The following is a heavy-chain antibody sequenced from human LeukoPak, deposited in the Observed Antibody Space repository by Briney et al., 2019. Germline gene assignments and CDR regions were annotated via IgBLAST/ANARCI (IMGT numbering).Heavy chain of an antibody. CDR1: GYTFTSYG. D-gene: IGHD1-20*01. J-gene: IGHJ3*02. CDR2: ISAYNGNT. Sequence: GASVKVSCKASGYTFTSYGISWVRQAPGQGLEWMGWISAYNGNTNYAQKLQGRVTMTTDTSTSTAYMELRSLRSDDTAVYYCARDRELLNWNGVRDNDAFDIWGQGTMVTVSS. V-gene: IGHV1-18*01. CDR3: ARDRELLNWNGVRDNDAFDI.